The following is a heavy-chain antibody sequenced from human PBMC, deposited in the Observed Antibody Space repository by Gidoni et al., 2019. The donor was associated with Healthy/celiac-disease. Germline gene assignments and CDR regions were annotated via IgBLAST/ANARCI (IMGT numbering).Heavy chain of an antibody. J-gene: IGHJ2*01. CDR2: IYTSGST. CDR1: AGYISSGSYS. CDR3: ARDQKEQWLVRYFDL. V-gene: IGHV4-61*02. Sequence: QVQLQESGPGLVKPSQTLSLTCTVSAGYISSGSYSWSWIRQPAGKGMEWIGRIYTSGSTNYNPSLKSRVTISVDTSKNQFSLKLSSVTAADTAVYYCARDQKEQWLVRYFDLWGRGTLVTVSS. D-gene: IGHD6-19*01.